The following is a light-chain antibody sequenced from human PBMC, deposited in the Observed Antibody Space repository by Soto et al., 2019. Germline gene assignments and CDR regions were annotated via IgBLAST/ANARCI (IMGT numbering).Light chain of an antibody. CDR3: QQYDSFPLA. Sequence: DIQMTQSPPTLSASVGDRVTITCRASQSIDIWLAWYQQKPGKGPKILVYKASTLQSGVPSRFSGSGSGTEFTLTIINLQPDDVATYYCQQYDSFPLAFGGGTKLEIK. CDR1: QSIDIW. CDR2: KAS. V-gene: IGKV1-5*03. J-gene: IGKJ4*01.